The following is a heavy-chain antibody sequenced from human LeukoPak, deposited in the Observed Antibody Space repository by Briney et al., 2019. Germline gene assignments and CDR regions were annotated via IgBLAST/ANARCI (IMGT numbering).Heavy chain of an antibody. D-gene: IGHD5-24*01. CDR3: ARIREEHWVATKYYIDY. Sequence: SGTLSLTCSVSGGPISRYYWSWIRQPPGKGLEWVAYISYSGNTNHNPSLKSRVTISVDTSKNQFSLRLSSVTAADTAVYYCARIREEHWVATKYYIDYWGQGTPVIVTS. J-gene: IGHJ4*02. CDR2: ISYSGNT. CDR1: GGPISRYY. V-gene: IGHV4-59*08.